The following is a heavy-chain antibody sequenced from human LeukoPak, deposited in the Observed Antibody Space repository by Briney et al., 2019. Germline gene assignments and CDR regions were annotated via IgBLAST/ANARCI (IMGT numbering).Heavy chain of an antibody. CDR2: IYYSGST. CDR1: GGSTSSSSYY. V-gene: IGHV4-39*01. J-gene: IGHJ4*02. CDR3: ARSLYSSDFDY. Sequence: SETLSLTCTVSGGSTSSSSYYWGWIRQPPGKGLEWIGSIYYSGSTYYNPSLKSRVTISVDTSKNQFSLKLSSVTAADTAVYYCARSLYSSDFDYWGQGTLVTVSS. D-gene: IGHD6-19*01.